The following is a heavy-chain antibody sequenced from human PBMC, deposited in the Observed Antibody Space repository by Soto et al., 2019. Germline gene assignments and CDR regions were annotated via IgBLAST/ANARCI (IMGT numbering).Heavy chain of an antibody. D-gene: IGHD5-12*01. CDR1: GGTFSSYA. CDR2: IIPIFGTA. V-gene: IGHV1-69*12. J-gene: IGHJ6*02. Sequence: QVQLVQSGAEVKKPGSSVKVSCKASGGTFSSYAISWVRQAPGQGLEWMGGIIPIFGTANYAQKFQGRVTITADESTSTAYMELSSLRSEDTAVYYCARGVDGYNYYYYYGMDVWGQGTTVTVSS. CDR3: ARGVDGYNYYYYYGMDV.